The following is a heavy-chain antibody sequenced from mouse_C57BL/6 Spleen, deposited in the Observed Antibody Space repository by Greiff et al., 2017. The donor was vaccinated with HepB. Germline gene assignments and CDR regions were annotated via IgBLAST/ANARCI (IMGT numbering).Heavy chain of an antibody. D-gene: IGHD1-1*01. CDR3: ARAFYYGSSPFAY. CDR2: IYPRDGST. Sequence: VQLQQSDAELVKPGASVKISCKVSGYTFTDHTIHWMKQRPEQGLEWIGYIYPRDGSTKYNEKFKGKATSTADKSSSTAYMQLNSLTSEDSAVYFCARAFYYGSSPFAYWGQGTLVTVSA. V-gene: IGHV1-78*01. CDR1: GYTFTDHT. J-gene: IGHJ3*01.